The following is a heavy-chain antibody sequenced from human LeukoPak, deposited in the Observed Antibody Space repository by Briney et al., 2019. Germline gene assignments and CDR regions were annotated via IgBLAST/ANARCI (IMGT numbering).Heavy chain of an antibody. CDR3: ARLSAMALDY. CDR1: GGSFSGYY. Sequence: SETLSLTCAVYGGSFSGYYWSWIRQPPGKGLEWIGEINHSGSTNYNPSLKSRVTISVDTSKNQFSPKLSSVTAADTAVYYCARLSAMALDYWGQGTLVTVSS. D-gene: IGHD5-12*01. J-gene: IGHJ4*02. CDR2: INHSGST. V-gene: IGHV4-34*01.